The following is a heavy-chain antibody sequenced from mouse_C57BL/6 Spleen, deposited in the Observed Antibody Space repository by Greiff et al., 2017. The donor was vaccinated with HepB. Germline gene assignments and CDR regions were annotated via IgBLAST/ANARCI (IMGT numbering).Heavy chain of an antibody. D-gene: IGHD4-1*01. V-gene: IGHV1-81*01. J-gene: IGHJ1*03. CDR1: GYTFTSYG. CDR3: ARETTGTGYFDV. CDR2: IYPRSGNT. Sequence: QVQLKESGAELARPGASVKLSCKASGYTFTSYGISWVKQRTGQGLEWIGEIYPRSGNTYYNEKFKGKATLTADKSSSTSYMELRSRTSEDSAVYFCARETTGTGYFDVWGTGTTVTVSS.